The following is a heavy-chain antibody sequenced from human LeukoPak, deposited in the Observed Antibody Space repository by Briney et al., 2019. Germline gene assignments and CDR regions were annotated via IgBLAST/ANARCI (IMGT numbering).Heavy chain of an antibody. Sequence: GGSLRLSCAASGFTFSSYSMNWVRQAPGKGLEWVSGINWNGGSTGYADSVKGRFTISRDNAKNSLYLQMNSLRAEDTALYYCARTKSIAVAGTYDYWGQGTLVTVSS. V-gene: IGHV3-20*04. CDR2: INWNGGST. D-gene: IGHD6-19*01. CDR3: ARTKSIAVAGTYDY. CDR1: GFTFSSYS. J-gene: IGHJ4*02.